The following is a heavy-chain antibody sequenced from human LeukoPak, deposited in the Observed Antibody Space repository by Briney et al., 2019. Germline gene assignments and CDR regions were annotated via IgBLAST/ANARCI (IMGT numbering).Heavy chain of an antibody. CDR3: AKDAQRGFDYSNSLEY. V-gene: IGHV3-33*06. CDR2: IWSDGTNK. J-gene: IGHJ4*02. Sequence: GGSLRLSCAASGFTFSHYGFHWVRQAPGKGLEWVAVIWSDGTNKYYGDSVKGRFMIYRDDSQNTVYLQMNSLRGEDTSVYYCAKDAQRGFDYSNSLEYWGQGSLVTVSS. CDR1: GFTFSHYG. D-gene: IGHD4-11*01.